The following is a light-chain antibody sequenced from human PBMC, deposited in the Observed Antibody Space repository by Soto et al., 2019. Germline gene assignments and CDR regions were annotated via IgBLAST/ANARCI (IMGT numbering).Light chain of an antibody. CDR3: LLSYSGARPVV. Sequence: QAVVTPEPSLTVSPGGTVTLTCGSSTGAVTSGHYPYWFQQKPGQAPRTLIYDTSNKHSWTPARFSGSLLGGKAALTLSGAQPEDEAEYYCLLSYSGARPVVFGAGTTLTVL. CDR1: TGAVTSGHY. J-gene: IGLJ2*01. CDR2: DTS. V-gene: IGLV7-46*01.